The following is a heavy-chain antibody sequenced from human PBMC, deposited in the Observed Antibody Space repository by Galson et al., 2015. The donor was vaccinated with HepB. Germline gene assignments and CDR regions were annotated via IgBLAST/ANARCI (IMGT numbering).Heavy chain of an antibody. CDR3: ARVRKWSRIAVAGVFDY. D-gene: IGHD6-19*01. J-gene: IGHJ4*02. V-gene: IGHV1-69*13. CDR2: IIPIFGTA. Sequence: SVKVSCKASGGTFSSYAISWVRQAPGQGLEWMGGIIPIFGTANYAQKFQGRVTITADESTSTAYMELSSLRSEDTAVYYCARVRKWSRIAVAGVFDYWGQGTLVTVSS. CDR1: GGTFSSYA.